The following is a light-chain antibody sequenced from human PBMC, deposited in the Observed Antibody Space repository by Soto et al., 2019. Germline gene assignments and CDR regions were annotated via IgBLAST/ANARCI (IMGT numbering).Light chain of an antibody. CDR2: DAS. Sequence: EIVMTQSPATLCLSPGERATLSCRASQSVSSYLAWYQQRPGQAPRLLIYDASNRATGIPAKFSGSGSGTEFTLTISSLQSEDFAVYYCQQYNEWPPVTFGGGTKVDIK. CDR1: QSVSSY. CDR3: QQYNEWPPVT. J-gene: IGKJ4*01. V-gene: IGKV3D-15*01.